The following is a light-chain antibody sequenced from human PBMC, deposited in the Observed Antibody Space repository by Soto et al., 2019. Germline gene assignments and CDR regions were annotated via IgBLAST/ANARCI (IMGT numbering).Light chain of an antibody. V-gene: IGLV2-8*01. CDR2: EDT. Sequence: QSALTQPPSASGSPGQSVTISCIGTASNIGRYNYVSWYQHHPGKAPKLIIYEDTKRPSGVPDRFSGSKSGNTASLTVSVLHADDEADYYCNSYVGSNTYVFGTGTKLTVL. J-gene: IGLJ1*01. CDR3: NSYVGSNTYV. CDR1: ASNIGRYNY.